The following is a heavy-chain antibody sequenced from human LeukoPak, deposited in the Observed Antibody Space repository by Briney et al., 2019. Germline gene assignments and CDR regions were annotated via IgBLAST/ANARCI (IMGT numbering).Heavy chain of an antibody. J-gene: IGHJ4*02. CDR3: ARLRAVAALYYFDY. V-gene: IGHV4-59*08. CDR1: GGSISSYY. D-gene: IGHD6-19*01. Sequence: PSETLSLTCTVSGGSISSYYWSWIRQPPGKGLEWIGYIYYSGSTNYNPSLKSRVTISVDTSKNQFSLKLSSVTAADTAVYYCARLRAVAALYYFDYWGQGTLVTVSS. CDR2: IYYSGST.